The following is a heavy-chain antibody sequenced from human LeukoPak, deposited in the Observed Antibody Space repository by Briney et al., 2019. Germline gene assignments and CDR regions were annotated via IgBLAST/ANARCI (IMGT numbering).Heavy chain of an antibody. CDR2: IYHSGST. D-gene: IGHD3-10*01. Sequence: KPSETQSLTCAVSGYSISSGYYWGWIRQPPGKGLEWIGSIYHSGSTYYNPSLKSRVTISVDTSKNQFSLKLSSVTAADTAVYYCPRWFEYAAYNWFDPWGQGTLVTVSS. CDR3: PRWFEYAAYNWFDP. CDR1: GYSISSGYY. J-gene: IGHJ5*02. V-gene: IGHV4-38-2*01.